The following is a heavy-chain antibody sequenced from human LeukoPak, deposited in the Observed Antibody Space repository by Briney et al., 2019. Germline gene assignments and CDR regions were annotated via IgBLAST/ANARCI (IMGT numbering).Heavy chain of an antibody. CDR2: ISGSGGST. V-gene: IGHV3-23*01. CDR3: ARRAGAYSHPYDY. CDR1: GFTFSSYG. D-gene: IGHD4/OR15-4a*01. J-gene: IGHJ4*02. Sequence: GGTLRLSCAASGFTFSSYGMSWVRQAPGKGLEWVSAISGSGGSTYYADSVKGRFTISRDNSKNTVSLQMSSLRAEDTALYYCARRAGAYSHPYDYWGQGTLVTVSS.